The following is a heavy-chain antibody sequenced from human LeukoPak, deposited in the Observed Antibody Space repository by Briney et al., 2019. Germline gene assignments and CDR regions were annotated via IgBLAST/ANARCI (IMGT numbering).Heavy chain of an antibody. CDR1: GFIVSSNY. D-gene: IGHD4-17*01. Sequence: GGSLILSCAASGFIVSSNYMSWVRRAPGRGLEWVSVIYSGGTTYYADSVKGRFTISRDNSNNTLYLQMNSLRAEDTAVYYCARGPVTRFEIWGQGTMVTVSS. CDR3: ARGPVTRFEI. V-gene: IGHV3-53*01. J-gene: IGHJ3*02. CDR2: IYSGGTT.